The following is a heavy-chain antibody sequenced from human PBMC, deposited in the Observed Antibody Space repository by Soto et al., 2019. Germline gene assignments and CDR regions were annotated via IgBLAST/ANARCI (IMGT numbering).Heavy chain of an antibody. J-gene: IGHJ6*02. V-gene: IGHV4-59*12. CDR1: GGSISSYY. D-gene: IGHD3-10*01. CDR2: IYYSGKT. Sequence: PSETLSLTCTVSGGSISSYYWSWIRQPPGKGLEWIGYIYYSGKTYYNPSLKSRVTISVDTSKNQFSLKLSSVTAADTAVYYCARVSGIYYYGMDVWGQGTTVTVSS. CDR3: ARVSGIYYYGMDV.